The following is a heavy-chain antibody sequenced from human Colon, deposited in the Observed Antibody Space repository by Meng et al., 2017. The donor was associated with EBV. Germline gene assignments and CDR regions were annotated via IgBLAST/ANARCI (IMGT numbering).Heavy chain of an antibody. D-gene: IGHD2-15*01. CDR2: FVNYVDT. Sequence: QIHLLQSGAGLNKPGGSVKVSCKASGYTFGSYGICWVRQAPGQGLEWMGWFVNYVDTYPAPKFQGRVTMTTDTHTNTAFMELRSLTSDDTAVYYCASGTPGRSYCDYWGQGTLVTVSS. CDR1: GYTFGSYG. V-gene: IGHV1-18*01. J-gene: IGHJ4*02. CDR3: ASGTPGRSYCDY.